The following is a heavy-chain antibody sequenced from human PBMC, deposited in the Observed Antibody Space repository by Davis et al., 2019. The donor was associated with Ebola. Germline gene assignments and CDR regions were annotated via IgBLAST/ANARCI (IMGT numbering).Heavy chain of an antibody. CDR2: ISSSSTYI. CDR3: ARYYDFWSGSFCDY. J-gene: IGHJ4*02. D-gene: IGHD3-3*01. V-gene: IGHV3-21*06. Sequence: GESLKISCAASGFTFSSYSMNWVRQAPGKGLEWVSSISSSSTYIYYADSVKGRFTISRDNAKNSLYLQMNSLRAEDTAVYYGARYYDFWSGSFCDYWGQGNLVTVSS. CDR1: GFTFSSYS.